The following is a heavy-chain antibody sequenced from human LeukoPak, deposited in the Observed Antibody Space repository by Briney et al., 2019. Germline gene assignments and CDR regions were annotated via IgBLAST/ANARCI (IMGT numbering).Heavy chain of an antibody. CDR1: GFSLSTSGVG. J-gene: IGHJ4*02. CDR3: AHGGRGDSSSFFDY. Sequence: SGPTLVKPTQTLTLTCTFSGFSLSTSGVGVGWIRQPPGKALEWLALIYWDDDKRYSPSLKSRLTITKDTSKNQVVLTMTNMDPVDTATYYSAHGGRGDSSSFFDYWGQGTLVTVSS. CDR2: IYWDDDK. V-gene: IGHV2-5*02. D-gene: IGHD2-21*02.